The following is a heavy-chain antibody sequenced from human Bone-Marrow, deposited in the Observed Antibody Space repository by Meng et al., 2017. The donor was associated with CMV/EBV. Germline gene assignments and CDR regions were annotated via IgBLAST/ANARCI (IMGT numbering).Heavy chain of an antibody. CDR3: ARIGYSSSSLDY. CDR1: GFTFSRYW. CDR2: IKQDGGTI. D-gene: IGHD6-13*01. V-gene: IGHV3-7*01. Sequence: GGSLRLSCTASGFTFSRYWMTWVRQAPGKGLEWVANIKQDGGTIYYVDSVKGRFTTSRDNAKNSLYLQMNSLRVEDTAVYYCARIGYSSSSLDYWGQGTLVTVS. J-gene: IGHJ4*02.